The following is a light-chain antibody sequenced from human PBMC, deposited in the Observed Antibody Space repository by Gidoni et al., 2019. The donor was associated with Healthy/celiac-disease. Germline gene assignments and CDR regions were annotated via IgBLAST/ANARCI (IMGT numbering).Light chain of an antibody. CDR2: KAS. CDR3: HQYYSYALT. CDR1: QSISSW. V-gene: IGKV1-5*03. Sequence: DIQMTHTPSTLSAPVGDRVTITCRASQSISSWLTWYQQKPGKAPKLLIYKASSLESGVPSRFSGSGSGTEFTLTISSLQPDDFATYYCHQYYSYALTFGGGTKLEIK. J-gene: IGKJ4*01.